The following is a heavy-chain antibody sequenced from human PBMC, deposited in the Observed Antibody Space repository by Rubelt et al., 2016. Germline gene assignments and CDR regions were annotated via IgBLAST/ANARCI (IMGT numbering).Heavy chain of an antibody. J-gene: IGHJ5*02. D-gene: IGHD3-10*01. V-gene: IGHV3-21*04. CDR1: GFTFSSYS. CDR2: IFSSSSYI. CDR3: ARVRGPFDP. Sequence: EVQLVESGGGLVKPGGSLRLSCAASGFTFSSYSMNWVRQAPGKGLEWVSSIFSSSSYIYYADSVKGRVTISRDNAKNALYLKMNSLDAEDTTVYYVARVRGPFDPWGQGTLVTVSS.